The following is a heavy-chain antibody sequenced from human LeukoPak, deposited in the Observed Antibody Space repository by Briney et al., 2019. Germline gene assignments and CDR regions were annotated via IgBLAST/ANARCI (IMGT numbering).Heavy chain of an antibody. J-gene: IGHJ4*02. CDR3: ARGGRITMVRGVIIGLDY. Sequence: ASVKVSCKASGYTFTGYYMHWVRQAPGQGLEWMGWINPNSGGTNYAQKFQGRVTMTRDTSISTAYMELSRLRSDDTAMYYCARGGRITMVRGVIIGLDYWGQGTLVTVSS. CDR1: GYTFTGYY. D-gene: IGHD3-10*01. CDR2: INPNSGGT. V-gene: IGHV1-2*02.